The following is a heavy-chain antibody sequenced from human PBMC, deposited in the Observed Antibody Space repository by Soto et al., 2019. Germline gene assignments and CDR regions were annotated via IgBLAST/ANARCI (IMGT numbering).Heavy chain of an antibody. CDR1: GFTVSSNY. J-gene: IGHJ4*02. CDR2: IYTGDGT. CDR3: ARGQLLAVR. Sequence: EVQLVESGGGLVQPGGSLRLSCAASGFTVSSNYMSWVRQAPGKGLEWVSVIYTGDGTYYADSVKGRFTISRYNSKNTLYLQRNSLRAEDTAVYYCARGQLLAVRWGQGTLVNVSS. V-gene: IGHV3-66*01. D-gene: IGHD3-3*02.